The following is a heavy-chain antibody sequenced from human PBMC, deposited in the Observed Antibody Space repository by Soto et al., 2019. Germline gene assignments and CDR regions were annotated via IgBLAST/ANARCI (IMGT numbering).Heavy chain of an antibody. J-gene: IGHJ4*02. D-gene: IGHD3-16*01. V-gene: IGHV4-39*01. Sequence: QLQLQESGPGLVKPSETLSLTCTVSGGSISSSSYYWGWIRQPPGKGLEWNGSIYYSGSTYYNTSLNGRVTISVDTSKNQFSLKLSSVTAADTAVYYCAGAPLVWRLNPREVFYWGQGTLVTVSS. CDR3: AGAPLVWRLNPREVFY. CDR2: IYYSGST. CDR1: GGSISSSSYY.